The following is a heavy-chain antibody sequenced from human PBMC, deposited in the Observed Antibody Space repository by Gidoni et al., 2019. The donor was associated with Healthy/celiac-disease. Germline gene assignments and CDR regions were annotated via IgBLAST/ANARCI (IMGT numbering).Heavy chain of an antibody. CDR3: ARDQGTAVAGTEEFDY. Sequence: EVQLVESGGGLVKPGGSLRLSCAASGFTFSSYSMNWVRQAPGKGLEWVSSISSSSSYIYYADSVKGRFTISRDNAKNSLYLQMNSLRAEDTAVYYCARDQGTAVAGTEEFDYWGQGTLVTVSS. CDR2: ISSSSSYI. D-gene: IGHD6-19*01. CDR1: GFTFSSYS. V-gene: IGHV3-21*01. J-gene: IGHJ4*02.